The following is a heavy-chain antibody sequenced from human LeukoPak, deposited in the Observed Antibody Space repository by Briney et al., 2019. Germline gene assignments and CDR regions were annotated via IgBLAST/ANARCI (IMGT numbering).Heavy chain of an antibody. CDR3: TREVVAASNWFDP. J-gene: IGHJ5*02. V-gene: IGHV3-49*04. Sequence: GGSLRPSCTASGFTFGDYAMSWVRQAPGKGLEWVGFIRSKAYGGTTEYAASVKGRFTISRDDSKSIAYLQMNSLKTEDTAVYYCTREVVAASNWFDPWGQGTLVTVSS. D-gene: IGHD2-15*01. CDR1: GFTFGDYA. CDR2: IRSKAYGGTT.